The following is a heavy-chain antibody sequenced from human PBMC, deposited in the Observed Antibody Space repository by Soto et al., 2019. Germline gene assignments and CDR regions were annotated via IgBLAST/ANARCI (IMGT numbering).Heavy chain of an antibody. D-gene: IGHD3-22*01. Sequence: XETLSLPCTVSGGSISSYKWSWIRQPPGKGLGWIGYIYYSGSTNYNPSLKSRVTISVDTSKNQFSLKLSSVTAADTAVYYCAREPLGSYYDSSGSFEYWGQGTLVTVSS. CDR3: AREPLGSYYDSSGSFEY. V-gene: IGHV4-59*01. CDR2: IYYSGST. J-gene: IGHJ4*02. CDR1: GGSISSYK.